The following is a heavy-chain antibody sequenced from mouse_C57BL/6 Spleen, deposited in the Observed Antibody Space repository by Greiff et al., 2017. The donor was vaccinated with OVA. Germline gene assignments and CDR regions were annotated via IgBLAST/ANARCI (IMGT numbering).Heavy chain of an antibody. D-gene: IGHD2-1*01. Sequence: VQLQQPGAELVKPGASVKLSCKASGYTFTSYCMHWVKQRPGQGLEWIGMIHPNSGSTNYNEKFKSKATLTVDKSSSTAYMQLSSLTSADSAVYYCARLDYGNYVDYAMDYWGQGTSVTVSS. J-gene: IGHJ4*01. V-gene: IGHV1-64*01. CDR3: ARLDYGNYVDYAMDY. CDR2: IHPNSGST. CDR1: GYTFTSYC.